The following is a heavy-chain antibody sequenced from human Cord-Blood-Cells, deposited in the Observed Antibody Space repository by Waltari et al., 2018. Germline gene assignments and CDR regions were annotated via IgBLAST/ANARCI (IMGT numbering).Heavy chain of an antibody. CDR3: ARVRVSGDRYFDL. CDR2: IYTSGST. J-gene: IGHJ2*01. V-gene: IGHV4-61*09. D-gene: IGHD7-27*01. CDR1: GGSISSGRYY. Sequence: QVQLQESGPGLVKPSQTLSLTCPGSGGSISSGRYYWSWIRQPAGKGLVWIGYIYTSGSTNYNPSLKSRVTISVDTSKNQFSLKLSSVTAADTAVYYCARVRVSGDRYFDLWGRGTLVTVSS.